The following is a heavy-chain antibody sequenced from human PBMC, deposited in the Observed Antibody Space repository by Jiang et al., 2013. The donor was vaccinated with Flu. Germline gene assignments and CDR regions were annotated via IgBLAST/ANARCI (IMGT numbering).Heavy chain of an antibody. J-gene: IGHJ4*02. CDR1: GGSFSGYY. V-gene: IGHV4-34*01. D-gene: IGHD3-3*01. Sequence: LLKPSETLSLTCAVYGGSFSGYYWSWIRQPPGKGLEWIGEINHSGSTNYNPSLKSRVTISVDTSKNQFSLKLSSVTAADTAVYYCARGRRDFWSGYATDYWGQGTLVTVSS. CDR3: ARGRRDFWSGYATDY. CDR2: INHSGST.